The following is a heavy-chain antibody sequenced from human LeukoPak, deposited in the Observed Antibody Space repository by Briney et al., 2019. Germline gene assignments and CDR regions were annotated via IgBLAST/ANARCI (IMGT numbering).Heavy chain of an antibody. J-gene: IGHJ4*02. Sequence: QPGGSLRLSCAASGFTFSSYSMHWVRQAPGKGLEWVAVISYDGSNKYYADSVKGRFTISRDNSKNTLYLQMNSLRAEDTAVYYCAKGGGQLDNPNFDYWGQGTLVTVSS. CDR3: AKGGGQLDNPNFDY. V-gene: IGHV3-30*18. CDR1: GFTFSSYS. CDR2: ISYDGSNK. D-gene: IGHD1-1*01.